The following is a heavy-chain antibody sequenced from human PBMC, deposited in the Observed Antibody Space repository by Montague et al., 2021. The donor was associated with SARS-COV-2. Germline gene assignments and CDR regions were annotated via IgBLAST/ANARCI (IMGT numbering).Heavy chain of an antibody. V-gene: IGHV3-30-3*01. CDR3: AREGLSGSYYGFLDY. D-gene: IGHD3-10*01. Sequence: SLRLSWSASGITFSSYAMHWVRQAPGKGLEWVAVISYGGSNKYYADPVKGRFTISRDNSKNTLYLQMNSLRAEDTAVYYCAREGLSGSYYGFLDYWGQGTLVTVSS. J-gene: IGHJ4*02. CDR1: GITFSSYA. CDR2: ISYGGSNK.